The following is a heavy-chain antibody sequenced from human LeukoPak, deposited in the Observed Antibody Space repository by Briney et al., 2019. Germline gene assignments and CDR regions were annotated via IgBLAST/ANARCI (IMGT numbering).Heavy chain of an antibody. D-gene: IGHD1-26*01. CDR2: ISGSGGST. J-gene: IGHJ6*03. Sequence: PGGSLRLSCAASGFTFSSYAMSWVRQAPGKGLEWVSGISGSGGSTYYADSVKGRFTISRDNSKNTLYLQMNSLRAEDTAVYYCAKGRYSGSYYYYMDVWGKGTTVTVSS. CDR3: AKGRYSGSYYYYMDV. V-gene: IGHV3-23*01. CDR1: GFTFSSYA.